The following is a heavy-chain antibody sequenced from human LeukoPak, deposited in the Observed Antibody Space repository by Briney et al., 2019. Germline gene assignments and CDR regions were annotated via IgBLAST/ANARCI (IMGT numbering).Heavy chain of an antibody. D-gene: IGHD4-17*01. V-gene: IGHV1-2*02. CDR2: INPNSGGT. J-gene: IGHJ4*02. CDR1: GYTFSYHY. CDR3: ARGALDPETVTDYFEY. Sequence: ASVKVSCKASGYTFSYHYMQWVRQAPGQGFEWLGWINPNSGGTSYARKFRGRVTMTRDMSLSTAYMELSRLTYDDTAVYYCARGALDPETVTDYFEYWAQGTLVTVSS.